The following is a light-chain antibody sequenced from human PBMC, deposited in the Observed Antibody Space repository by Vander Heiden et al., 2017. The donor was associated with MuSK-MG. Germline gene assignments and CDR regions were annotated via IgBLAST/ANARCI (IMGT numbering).Light chain of an antibody. CDR3: QQYNSYPLT. CDR2: DAS. CDR1: QSISSW. J-gene: IGKJ3*01. Sequence: GDRVTITCRASQSISSWLAWYQQKPGKAPKLLIYDASSLESGVPSRFSGGGSGTEFTLTISSLQPDDFATYYCQQYNSYPLTFGHGTKVDIK. V-gene: IGKV1-5*01.